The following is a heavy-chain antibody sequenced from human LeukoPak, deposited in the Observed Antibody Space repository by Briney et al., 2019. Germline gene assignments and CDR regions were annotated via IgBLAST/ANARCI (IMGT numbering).Heavy chain of an antibody. J-gene: IGHJ4*02. CDR2: IIPIFGTA. CDR3: ARPVHYSQQWLEY. Sequence: SVKVSCKASGGTFSSYAISWVRQAPGQGLEWMGGIIPIFGTANYAQKFQGRVTISADESTSTAYMELSSLRSEDTAVYYCARPVHYSQQWLEYWGQGTLVTVSS. V-gene: IGHV1-69*01. D-gene: IGHD6-19*01. CDR1: GGTFSSYA.